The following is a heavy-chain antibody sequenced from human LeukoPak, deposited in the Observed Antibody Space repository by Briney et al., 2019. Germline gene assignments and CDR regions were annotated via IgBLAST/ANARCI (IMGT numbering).Heavy chain of an antibody. J-gene: IGHJ5*02. CDR2: IYHSGST. Sequence: SETLSLTCTVSGGSISSSSYYWGWIRQPPGKGLEWIGSIYHSGSTYYNPSLKSRVTISVDTSKNQFSLKLSSVTAADTAVYYCAPHYHYNWFDPWGQGTLVTVSS. D-gene: IGHD3-10*01. CDR3: APHYHYNWFDP. V-gene: IGHV4-39*01. CDR1: GGSISSSSYY.